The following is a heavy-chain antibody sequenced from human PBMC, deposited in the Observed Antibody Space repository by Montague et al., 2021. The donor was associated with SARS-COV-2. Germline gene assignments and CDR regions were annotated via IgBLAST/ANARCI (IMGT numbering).Heavy chain of an antibody. V-gene: IGHV4-39*02. Sequence: SETLSLTCTVSGGSISSSSYYWAWIRQPPGKGLEWIGEINHRGTSNYNPSLKSRVSISVDTSKNQFSLYLSSVTAADTAVYYCARGRQHFNMLVVVMTGGEYYFDYWGQGTLVTVSS. CDR3: ARGRQHFNMLVVVMTGGEYYFDY. CDR1: GGSISSSSYY. J-gene: IGHJ4*02. CDR2: INHRGTS. D-gene: IGHD3-22*01.